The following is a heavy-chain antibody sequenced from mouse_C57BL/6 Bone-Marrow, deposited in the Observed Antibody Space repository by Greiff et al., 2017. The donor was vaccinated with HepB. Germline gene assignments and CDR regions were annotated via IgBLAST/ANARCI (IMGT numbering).Heavy chain of an antibody. CDR3: ARFPIYGSSYYYAMDY. CDR1: GYTFTSYW. Sequence: VQLQQPGAELVKPGASVKMSCKASGYTFTSYWITWVKQRPGQGLEWIGDIYPGSGSTNYNEKFKSKATLTVDTSSSTAYMQLSSLTSEDSAVYYCARFPIYGSSYYYAMDYWGQGTSVTVSS. J-gene: IGHJ4*01. CDR2: IYPGSGST. D-gene: IGHD1-1*01. V-gene: IGHV1-55*01.